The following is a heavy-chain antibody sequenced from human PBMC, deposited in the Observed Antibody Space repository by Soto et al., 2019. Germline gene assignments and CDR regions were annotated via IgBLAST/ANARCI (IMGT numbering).Heavy chain of an antibody. V-gene: IGHV4-59*01. CDR2: IYYSGST. Sequence: SETLSLTCTVSGGSISSYYWSWIRQPPGKGLEWIGYIYYSGSTNYNPSLKSRVTISVDTSKNQFSLKLSSVTAADTAVYYCARVRDGYNYFDYWGQGTLVTVSS. CDR3: ARVRDGYNYFDY. D-gene: IGHD5-12*01. CDR1: GGSISSYY. J-gene: IGHJ4*02.